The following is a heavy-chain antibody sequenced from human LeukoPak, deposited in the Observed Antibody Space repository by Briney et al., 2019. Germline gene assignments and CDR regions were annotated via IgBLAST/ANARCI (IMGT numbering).Heavy chain of an antibody. CDR2: INPNSGGT. CDR3: ARVSSTRLGISVPERLDY. V-gene: IGHV1-2*02. CDR1: GYTFTDNY. Sequence: ASVKVSFKASGYTFTDNYMHWVRQAPGQGRDWMGWINPNSGGTNYAQKFQGRVTMTRYTSISTAYMELSRLRSDDTAVYYCARVSSTRLGISVPERLDYWGQGTLVTVSS. J-gene: IGHJ4*02. D-gene: IGHD2-2*01.